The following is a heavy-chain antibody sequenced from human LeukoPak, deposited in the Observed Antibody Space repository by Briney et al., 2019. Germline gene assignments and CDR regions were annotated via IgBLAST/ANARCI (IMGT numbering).Heavy chain of an antibody. CDR3: TTEIYDFWSGSFLY. CDR2: IKSKTDGGTT. D-gene: IGHD3-3*01. CDR1: GFTFSNAW. V-gene: IGHV3-15*01. J-gene: IGHJ4*02. Sequence: GGSLRLSCAASGFTFSNAWMSWVRQAPGKGLEWVGRIKSKTDGGTTDYAAPVKGRFTISRDDSKNTLYLQMNSLKTEDTAVYYCTTEIYDFWSGSFLYWGQETLVTVSS.